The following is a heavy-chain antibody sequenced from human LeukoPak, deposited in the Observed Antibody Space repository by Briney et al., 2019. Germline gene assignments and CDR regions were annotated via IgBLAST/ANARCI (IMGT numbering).Heavy chain of an antibody. CDR1: GGSFSGYY. CDR2: IYYSGST. J-gene: IGHJ3*02. CDR3: ARVGATYDAFDI. V-gene: IGHV4-59*01. Sequence: KPSETLSLTCAVYGGSFSGYYWSWIRQPPGEGLEWIGYIYYSGSTNYNPSLKSRVTISVDTSKNQFSLKLSSVTAADTAVYYCARVGATYDAFDIWGQGTMVTVSS. D-gene: IGHD1-26*01.